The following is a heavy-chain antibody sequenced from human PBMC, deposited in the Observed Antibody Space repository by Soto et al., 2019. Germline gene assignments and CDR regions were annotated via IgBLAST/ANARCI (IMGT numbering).Heavy chain of an antibody. J-gene: IGHJ4*02. CDR2: IKSKTDGGTT. V-gene: IGHV3-15*01. Sequence: GGSLRLSCAASGFTFSNAWMSWVRQAPGKGLEWVGRIKSKTDGGTTDYAAPVKGRFTISKDDSKNTLYLKMNSLKTEDTAVYYCTTDRGFRKNSGYDIDYWGQGTLVTVSS. CDR3: TTDRGFRKNSGYDIDY. D-gene: IGHD5-12*01. CDR1: GFTFSNAW.